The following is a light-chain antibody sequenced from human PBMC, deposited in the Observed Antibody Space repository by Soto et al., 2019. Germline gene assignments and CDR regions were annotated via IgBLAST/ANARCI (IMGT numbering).Light chain of an antibody. CDR1: QGIRSY. V-gene: IGKV1-13*02. CDR3: QQYNRYWT. CDR2: DVT. Sequence: AFQLTQSPSSLSALEGDRVTITCRASQGIRSYLACYQQKPGKAPKLLIYDVTSLESGVPSRFSGRGSETEFTLTISSLFPDYLPTYYCQQYNRYWTFGQGTKVDIK. J-gene: IGKJ1*01.